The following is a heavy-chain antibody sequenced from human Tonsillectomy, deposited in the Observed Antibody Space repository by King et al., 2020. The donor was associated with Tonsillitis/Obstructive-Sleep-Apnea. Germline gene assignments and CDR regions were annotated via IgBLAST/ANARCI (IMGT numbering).Heavy chain of an antibody. J-gene: IGHJ5*02. CDR1: GFTFSNYA. D-gene: IGHD3-16*02. V-gene: IGHV3-30*18. CDR2: IAYDGSNI. Sequence: VQLVESGGGVVQPGRSLRLSCAASGFTFSNYAIHWVRQAPGKGLEWVALIAYDGSNIYYADSVKGRFTISRDNSKNTLYLQMNGLRAEDTAVYYCAKYYSYGSALPTSGRESFDLWGQGTLVTVSS. CDR3: AKYYSYGSALPTSGRESFDL.